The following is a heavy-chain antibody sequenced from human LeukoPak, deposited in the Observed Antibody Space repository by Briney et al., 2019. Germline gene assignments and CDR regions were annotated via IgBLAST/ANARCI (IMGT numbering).Heavy chain of an antibody. CDR2: ISSSRGHT. J-gene: IGHJ4*02. Sequence: GGSLRLSCAASGFTFSTYSMNWVRQAPGKGLEWVSSISSSRGHTSYADSVKGRFTISRDNAENSLNLQMSSLRAEDTAVYYCARGRGVNSNSDYWGQGTLVTVSS. CDR3: ARGRGVNSNSDY. CDR1: GFTFSTYS. V-gene: IGHV3-21*01. D-gene: IGHD4-23*01.